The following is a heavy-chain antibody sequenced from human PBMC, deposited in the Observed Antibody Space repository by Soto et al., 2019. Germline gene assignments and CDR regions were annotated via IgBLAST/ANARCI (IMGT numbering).Heavy chain of an antibody. J-gene: IGHJ4*02. Sequence: QVQLVESGGGVVQPGRSLRLSCAASGFIFSNYAMQWVRQAPGKGLEWVGVISSNGGTKFYVDSVKGRFTISRDNSKNPLYLQMTSLRTEDTAVYFCAKDGAGAGTFDYWGQGTLVTVSS. CDR3: AKDGAGAGTFDY. V-gene: IGHV3-30*18. CDR2: ISSNGGTK. CDR1: GFIFSNYA. D-gene: IGHD6-19*01.